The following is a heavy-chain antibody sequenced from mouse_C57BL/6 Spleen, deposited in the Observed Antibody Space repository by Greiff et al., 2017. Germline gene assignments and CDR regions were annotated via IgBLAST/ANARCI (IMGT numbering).Heavy chain of an antibody. D-gene: IGHD1-1*01. J-gene: IGHJ1*03. CDR3: AFDYGSSYGYFDV. Sequence: VQLKQSGPVLVKPGASVKMSCKASGYTFTDYYMNWVKQSHGKSLEWIGVINPYNGGTRYNQKFKGKATLTVDKSSSTAYMELNSLTSEDSAVYYCAFDYGSSYGYFDVWGTGTTVTVSS. CDR2: INPYNGGT. CDR1: GYTFTDYY. V-gene: IGHV1-19*01.